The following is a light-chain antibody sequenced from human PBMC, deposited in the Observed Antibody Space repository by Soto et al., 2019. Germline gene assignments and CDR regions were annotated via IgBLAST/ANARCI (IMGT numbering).Light chain of an antibody. CDR2: VAS. CDR3: QQYHTWPIT. CDR1: QNIGRF. Sequence: DIHMTQSPSSLSASVGDRVTITCRASQNIGRFLNWHQQKPGKAPNVLINVASTLRSGVPSRFSGSGSGTEFTLTISSLQSEDCAIYYCQQYHTWPITFGGGTKVDIK. V-gene: IGKV1-39*01. J-gene: IGKJ4*01.